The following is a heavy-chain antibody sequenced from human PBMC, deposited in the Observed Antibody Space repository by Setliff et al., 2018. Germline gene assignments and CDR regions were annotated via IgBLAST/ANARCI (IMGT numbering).Heavy chain of an antibody. V-gene: IGHV1-2*06. D-gene: IGHD6-13*01. CDR3: ARAPAYSSTPGSYAFDI. Sequence: GASVKVSCKASGYTFTGYYMHWVRQAPGQGLEWMGRINPNSGGTNYAQKFQGRVTMTRDTSISTAYMELSRLRSDDTAVYYCARAPAYSSTPGSYAFDIWGQGTMVTVSS. CDR1: GYTFTGYY. CDR2: INPNSGGT. J-gene: IGHJ3*02.